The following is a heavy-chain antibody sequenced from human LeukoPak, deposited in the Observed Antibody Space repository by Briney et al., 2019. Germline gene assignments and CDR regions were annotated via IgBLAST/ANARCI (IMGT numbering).Heavy chain of an antibody. CDR1: GGSISSGDYY. V-gene: IGHV4-30-4*08. CDR3: AREEVTMVRGVIIDYYYYYMDV. D-gene: IGHD3-10*01. CDR2: IYYSGST. Sequence: SQTLPLTCTVSGGSISSGDYYWSWIRQPPGKGLEWIGYIYYSGSTYYNPSLKSRVTISVDTSKNQFSLKLSSVTAADTAVYCCAREEVTMVRGVIIDYYYYYMDVWGKGTTVTVSS. J-gene: IGHJ6*03.